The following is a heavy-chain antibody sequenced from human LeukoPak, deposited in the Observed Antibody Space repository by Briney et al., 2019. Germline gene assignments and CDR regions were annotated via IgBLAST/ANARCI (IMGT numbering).Heavy chain of an antibody. Sequence: SETLSLTCAVYGGSFSGYYWRWIRQPPGKGLEWIGEINHSGSTNYNPSLKSRVTISVDTSKNQFSLKLSSVTAADTAVYYCARRDTDSGYDNYYFDYWGQGTLATVSS. J-gene: IGHJ4*02. D-gene: IGHD5-12*01. V-gene: IGHV4-34*01. CDR3: ARRDTDSGYDNYYFDY. CDR1: GGSFSGYY. CDR2: INHSGST.